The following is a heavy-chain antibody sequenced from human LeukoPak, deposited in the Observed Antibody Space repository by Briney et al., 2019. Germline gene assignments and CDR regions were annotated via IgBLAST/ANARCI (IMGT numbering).Heavy chain of an antibody. CDR3: ARSPFNIVVVVAAMDY. V-gene: IGHV1-3*01. CDR2: INAGNGNT. CDR1: GYNLTSYS. D-gene: IGHD2-15*01. Sequence: SVKVSCQASGYNLTSYSMHLGRQAPRPKAEWIGWINAGNGNTKYSQKFQGRVTITRDTSASAAYMELSSLRSEDTAVYYCARSPFNIVVVVAAMDYWGQGTLVTVSS. J-gene: IGHJ4*02.